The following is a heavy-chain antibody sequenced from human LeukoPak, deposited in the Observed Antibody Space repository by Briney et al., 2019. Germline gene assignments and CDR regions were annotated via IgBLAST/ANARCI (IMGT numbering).Heavy chain of an antibody. CDR3: ARVWSGSYGYYFDL. Sequence: GASVKVSCKASGGTFTNYAINWVRQAPGQGLEWMGGIIPMFGTTNYAQKFQGRVTITTVESTSTAYVELSGLRSEDTAVYYCARVWSGSYGYYFDLWGPGTLVTVSS. D-gene: IGHD5-18*01. CDR2: IIPMFGTT. J-gene: IGHJ4*02. V-gene: IGHV1-69*05. CDR1: GGTFTNYA.